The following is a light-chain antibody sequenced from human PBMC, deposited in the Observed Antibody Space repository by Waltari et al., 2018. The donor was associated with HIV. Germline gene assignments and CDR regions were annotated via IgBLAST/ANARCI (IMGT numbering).Light chain of an antibody. CDR3: HQYSDWPFT. J-gene: IGKJ3*01. V-gene: IGKV3-15*01. CDR1: QSLGTN. Sequence: EKVMTQSPATLSVSQGESATLSCRASQSLGTNLAWYQERPGQAPRVLIYGASTRATGVPDRFSGSGSGTEFTLTISGLQSEDFAVYYCHQYSDWPFTFGPGTKVDI. CDR2: GAS.